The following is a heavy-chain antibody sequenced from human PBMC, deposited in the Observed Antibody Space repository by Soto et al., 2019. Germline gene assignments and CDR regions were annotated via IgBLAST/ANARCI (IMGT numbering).Heavy chain of an antibody. CDR2: IKSQNDGGTT. CDR1: GFTFSSAG. V-gene: IGHV3-15*01. J-gene: IGHJ4*02. CDR3: TEDLPAFIPQVDY. D-gene: IGHD3-3*01. Sequence: GGSQILSYASSGFTFSSAGFSLVRQDPGKGLEWVGRIKSQNDGGTTDYAAPVRDRFTISKDDSKNTLYLQMNSLKTEDTCVYFCTEDLPAFIPQVDYWGQGTLVTSPQ.